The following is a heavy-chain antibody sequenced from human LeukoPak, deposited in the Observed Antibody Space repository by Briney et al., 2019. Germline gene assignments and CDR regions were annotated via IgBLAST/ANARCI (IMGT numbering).Heavy chain of an antibody. CDR1: GFAFDDFV. Sequence: GGSLRLSCTTSGFAFDDFVMSWVRQPAGKGLEWVGFIRRRAYGGAAEYAASVKGRFIISRDDSKGIAYLQMNSLKTEDTAVYYCSRNGLVDFDYWGQGSRVIVSS. CDR3: SRNGLVDFDY. CDR2: IRRRAYGGAA. V-gene: IGHV3-49*04. J-gene: IGHJ4*02.